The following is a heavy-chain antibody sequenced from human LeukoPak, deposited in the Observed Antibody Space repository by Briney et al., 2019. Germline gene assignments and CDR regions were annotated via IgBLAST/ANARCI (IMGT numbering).Heavy chain of an antibody. J-gene: IGHJ4*02. Sequence: PGGSLRLSCAASGFNVSNNYMTWVRQAPGKGLEWVSLIYSSGSTYYADSVKGRFTISRDNSKNTLYLQMNSLRAEDTAVYYCARGVLQYSSGWYGDYWGQGTLVTVSS. CDR1: GFNVSNNY. CDR2: IYSSGST. V-gene: IGHV3-53*01. D-gene: IGHD6-19*01. CDR3: ARGVLQYSSGWYGDY.